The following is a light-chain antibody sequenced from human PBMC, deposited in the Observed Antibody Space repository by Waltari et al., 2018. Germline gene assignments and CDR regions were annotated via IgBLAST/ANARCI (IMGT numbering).Light chain of an antibody. V-gene: IGKV4-1*01. CDR1: HSSSNEDS. Sequence: DIVMTQSPDSLAVSLGERATINGKSSHSSSNEDSLAWYQQKPGQPPKLLIYRASTRESGVPDRFSGSGSGTDFTLTITSVQAEDVAVYYCLQCYNTPYTFGQGTRLEIK. J-gene: IGKJ2*01. CDR2: RAS. CDR3: LQCYNTPYT.